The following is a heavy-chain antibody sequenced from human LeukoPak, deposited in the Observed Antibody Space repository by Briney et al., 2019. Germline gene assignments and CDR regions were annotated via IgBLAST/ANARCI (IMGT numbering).Heavy chain of an antibody. CDR1: GYSISSGYY. D-gene: IGHD3-16*02. J-gene: IGHJ4*02. CDR3: ARHGRGAIDHFDY. Sequence: SETLSLTCAVSGYSISSGYYWGWSRQPPGRGVGWIGSIYHSGSTYYNPSLKSRVTISVDTSKNQFSLKLSSVNAADAAVYSCARHGRGAIDHFDYWGQGTLVTVSS. CDR2: IYHSGST. V-gene: IGHV4-38-2*01.